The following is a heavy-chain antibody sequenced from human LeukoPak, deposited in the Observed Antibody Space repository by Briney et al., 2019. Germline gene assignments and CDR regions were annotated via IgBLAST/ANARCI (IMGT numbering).Heavy chain of an antibody. J-gene: IGHJ4*02. D-gene: IGHD1-26*01. CDR2: ISGGST. CDR1: GFTVSSNE. CDR3: AKDSGGSYPRYFDY. Sequence: GGSLRLSCAASGFTVSSNEMSWVRQAPGKGLEWVSSISGGSTYYADSVKGRFTISRDNSKNTLYLQMNSLRAEDTAVYYCAKDSGGSYPRYFDYWGQGTLVTVSS. V-gene: IGHV3-38-3*01.